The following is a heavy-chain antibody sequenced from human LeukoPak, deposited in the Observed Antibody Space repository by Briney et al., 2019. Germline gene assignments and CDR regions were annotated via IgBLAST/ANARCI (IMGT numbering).Heavy chain of an antibody. D-gene: IGHD3-3*01. CDR2: IRYDGSNK. J-gene: IGHJ2*01. V-gene: IGHV3-30*02. Sequence: GGSLRLSCAASGFTFSSYGMHWVRQAPGKGLEWVAFIRYDGSNKYYADSVKGRFTISRDNSKNTLYLQMNSLRAEDTAVYYCAKAYDFWSGYYFESGYFDLWGRGTLVTVSS. CDR1: GFTFSSYG. CDR3: AKAYDFWSGYYFESGYFDL.